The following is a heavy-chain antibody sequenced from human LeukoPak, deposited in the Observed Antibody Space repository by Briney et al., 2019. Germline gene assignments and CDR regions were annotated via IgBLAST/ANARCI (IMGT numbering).Heavy chain of an antibody. Sequence: PGGSLRLSCATSGFTFSSHNMNWVRQAPGKGLEWVSSISSTSTYIYYADSVKGRFTISRDNAKNALYLQMNSLRAEDTAVYYCARVRYCSGGSCYILDFWGQGTLVIVSS. J-gene: IGHJ4*02. D-gene: IGHD2-15*01. CDR1: GFTFSSHN. CDR2: ISSTSTYI. V-gene: IGHV3-21*01. CDR3: ARVRYCSGGSCYILDF.